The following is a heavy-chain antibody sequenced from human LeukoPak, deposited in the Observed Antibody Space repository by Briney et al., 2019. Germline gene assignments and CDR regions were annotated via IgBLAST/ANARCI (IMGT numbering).Heavy chain of an antibody. CDR3: TRDVVVVPSRYYYYYGMDV. CDR2: IYSGGIT. V-gene: IGHV3-66*01. D-gene: IGHD2-2*01. CDR1: GFTVSSTY. J-gene: IGHJ6*02. Sequence: GGSLRLSCAASGFTVSSTYMSWVRQPPGKGLEWVSVIYSGGITYYADSVKGRFTISRDNSKNTLYLQMNSLRAEDTAIYYCTRDVVVVPSRYYYYYGMDVWGQGTTVTVSS.